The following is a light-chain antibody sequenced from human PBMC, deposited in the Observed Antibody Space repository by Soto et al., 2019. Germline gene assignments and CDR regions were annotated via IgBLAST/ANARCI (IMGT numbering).Light chain of an antibody. V-gene: IGLV2-14*01. CDR2: EVI. CDR1: SSDVGGYDY. J-gene: IGLJ3*02. CDR3: SSYTTTSTWV. Sequence: QSALTQPASVSGSPGQSITISCTGTSSDVGGYDYVSWYQQHPGKAPKLLIYEVINRPSGVSNRFSGSKSGNTASLTISGLQGDDEADYYCSSYTTTSTWVFGGGTKLT.